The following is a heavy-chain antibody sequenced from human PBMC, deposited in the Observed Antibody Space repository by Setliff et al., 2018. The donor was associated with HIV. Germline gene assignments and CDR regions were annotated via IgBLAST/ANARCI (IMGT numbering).Heavy chain of an antibody. D-gene: IGHD2-15*01. V-gene: IGHV3-15*05. CDR1: GFTFSNAW. Sequence: GGSLRLSCAASGFTFSNAWMSWVRQAPGKGLEWVGRIKSKTDGGTTDYAAPVKDRFTISRDDSRNTLYLQMNSMKSDDTATYYCTRTPGAWQNYFDYWGQGTPVTVSS. J-gene: IGHJ4*02. CDR2: IKSKTDGGTT. CDR3: TRTPGAWQNYFDY.